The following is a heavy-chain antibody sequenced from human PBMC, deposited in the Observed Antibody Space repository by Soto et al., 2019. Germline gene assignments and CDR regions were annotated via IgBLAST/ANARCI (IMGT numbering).Heavy chain of an antibody. CDR1: GFTFTDHY. J-gene: IGHJ4*02. Sequence: QVQLVESGGGLVKPGGSLRLSCTASGFTFTDHYMTWIRQAPGKGLEWVSYMNSGGSNIYYADSVRGRFTISRDNAKNSVYLQMSSLRAEDTDIYYCARDIRGANWGQGTLVIVSS. CDR2: MNSGGSNI. CDR3: ARDIRGAN. V-gene: IGHV3-11*01. D-gene: IGHD3-10*01.